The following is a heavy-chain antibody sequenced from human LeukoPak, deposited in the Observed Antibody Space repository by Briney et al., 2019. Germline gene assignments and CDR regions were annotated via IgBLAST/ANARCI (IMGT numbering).Heavy chain of an antibody. CDR1: GYSFTSSW. CDR2: INPGDSDT. V-gene: IGHV5-51*01. D-gene: IGHD3-10*01. CDR3: ARQPGAGWFDP. Sequence: GESLKISCQASGYSFTSSWIGWARQLPGKGLEWMAIINPGDSDTKYSPSFQGQVTISADKSISTVYLQWGSLKASDTAMYYCARQPGAGWFDPWGQGTLVTVSS. J-gene: IGHJ5*02.